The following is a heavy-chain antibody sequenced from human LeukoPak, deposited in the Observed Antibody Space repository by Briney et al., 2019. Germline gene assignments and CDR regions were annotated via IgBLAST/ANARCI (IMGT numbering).Heavy chain of an antibody. J-gene: IGHJ3*02. Sequence: ASVKVSCKASGYTFTGYYMHWVRQAPGQGLEWMGWINPNSGDTNYAQKFQGRVTMTRDTSISTAYMELSRLRSDDTAVYHCARDWYQKAFDIWGQGTMVTVSS. CDR1: GYTFTGYY. D-gene: IGHD2-2*01. CDR3: ARDWYQKAFDI. CDR2: INPNSGDT. V-gene: IGHV1-2*02.